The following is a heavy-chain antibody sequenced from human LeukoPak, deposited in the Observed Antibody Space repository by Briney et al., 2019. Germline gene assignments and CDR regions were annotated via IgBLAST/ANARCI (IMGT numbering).Heavy chain of an antibody. CDR2: ISAYNGNT. V-gene: IGHV1-18*01. CDR3: AMVADDWYFDL. J-gene: IGHJ2*01. CDR1: GYTFTSYG. Sequence: ASVKVSCKASGYTFTSYGISWVRQAPGQGLEWMGWISAYNGNTNYAQKLQGRVTMTTDTSTSTASMELRSLRSDDTAVYYCAMVADDWYFDLWGRGTLVTVSS.